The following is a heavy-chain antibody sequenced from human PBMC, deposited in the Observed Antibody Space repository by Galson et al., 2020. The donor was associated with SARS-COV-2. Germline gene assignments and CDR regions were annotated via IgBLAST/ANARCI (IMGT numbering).Heavy chain of an antibody. V-gene: IGHV3-30*01. Sequence: GESLKISCAASGFTFSSYAMHWVRQAPGKGLEWVAVISYDGSNKYYADSVKGRFTISRDNSKNTLYLQMNSLRAEDTAVYYCARRGGCSGGSCTRYYYYYMDVWGKGTTVTVSS. CDR1: GFTFSSYA. D-gene: IGHD2-15*01. J-gene: IGHJ6*03. CDR3: ARRGGCSGGSCTRYYYYYMDV. CDR2: ISYDGSNK.